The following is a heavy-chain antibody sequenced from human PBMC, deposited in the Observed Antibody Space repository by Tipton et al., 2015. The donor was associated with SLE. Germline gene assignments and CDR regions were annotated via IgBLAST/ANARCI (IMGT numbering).Heavy chain of an antibody. D-gene: IGHD2-15*01. J-gene: IGHJ6*02. V-gene: IGHV3-23*01. CDR3: AKGLGNDGGIVRGMDV. CDR1: GFTFSSYA. CDR2: ISGSGGST. Sequence: GSLRLSCAASGFTFSSYAMSWVRQAPGKGLEWVSAISGSGGSTYYADSVKGRFTISRDNSKNTLYLQMNSLRAEDTAVYYCAKGLGNDGGIVRGMDVWGQGTTVTVSS.